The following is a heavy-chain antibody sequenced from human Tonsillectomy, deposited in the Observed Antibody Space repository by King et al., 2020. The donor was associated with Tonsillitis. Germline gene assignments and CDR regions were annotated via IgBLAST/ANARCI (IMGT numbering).Heavy chain of an antibody. D-gene: IGHD3-10*02. CDR2: IYYSGST. J-gene: IGHJ6*02. Sequence: VQLQESGPGLVKPSETLSLTCTVSGGSVSSGNYYWSWIRQPPGKGLEWIGNIYYSGSTNYNPSLKSRVTISVDTSKNQFSLKLSSLTPADTAVYYCAREFRLWCPGMGYYDYYGMDVWGQGTTVTVSS. V-gene: IGHV4-61*01. CDR1: GGSVSSGNYY. CDR3: AREFRLWCPGMGYYDYYGMDV.